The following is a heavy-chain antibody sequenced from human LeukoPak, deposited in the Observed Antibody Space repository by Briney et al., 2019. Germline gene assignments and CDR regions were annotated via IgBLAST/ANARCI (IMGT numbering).Heavy chain of an antibody. D-gene: IGHD3-10*01. CDR1: GFTVSNNY. J-gene: IGHJ6*02. CDR3: ARDRRSYYYGSGFSFGMDV. Sequence: KSGGSLRLSCAASGFTVSNNYMSWVRQAPGKGLEWVAIIYSDGSTIYADSVKGRFTLSRDNSENTLYLQMNSLRAEDTAVYYCARDRRSYYYGSGFSFGMDVWGQGTTVTVSS. V-gene: IGHV3-53*01. CDR2: IYSDGST.